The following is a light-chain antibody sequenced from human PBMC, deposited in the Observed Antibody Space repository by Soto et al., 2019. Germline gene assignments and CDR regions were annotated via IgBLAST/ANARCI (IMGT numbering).Light chain of an antibody. CDR2: DAS. CDR1: QDINNS. CDR3: QQFDNLPLT. J-gene: IGKJ4*01. Sequence: DIQMTQSLSSLSASVGERVTITCQANQDINNSLNWYQQRPGEAPKLLIYDASILEAGVTSRFSGSGFGTTFTLTISSLQPEDFATYYCQQFDNLPLTFGGGTKVELK. V-gene: IGKV1-33*01.